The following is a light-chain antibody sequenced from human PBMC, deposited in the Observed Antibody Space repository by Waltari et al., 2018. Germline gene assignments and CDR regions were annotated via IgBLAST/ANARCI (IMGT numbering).Light chain of an antibody. Sequence: QSVLMQPPSVSAAPGQKVTISCSGSSSNIGNNYVSWYQQLPGTAPKLLIYENNKRPSGIPDRFSGSKSGTSATLGITGLQTGDEADYYCGTWDSSLGGVFGGGTKLTVL. V-gene: IGLV1-51*02. CDR3: GTWDSSLGGV. CDR1: SSNIGNNY. CDR2: ENN. J-gene: IGLJ2*01.